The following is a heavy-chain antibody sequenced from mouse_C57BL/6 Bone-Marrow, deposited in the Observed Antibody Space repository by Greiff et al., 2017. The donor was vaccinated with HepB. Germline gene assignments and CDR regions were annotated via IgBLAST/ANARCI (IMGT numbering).Heavy chain of an antibody. J-gene: IGHJ4*01. V-gene: IGHV5-6*01. CDR3: ARHDPYYYAMDY. Sequence: EVQVVESGGDLVKPGGSLKLSCAASGFTFSSYGISWVRQTPDKRLEWVATISSGGSYTYYPDSVKGRFTISRDNAKNTLYLQMSSLKSEDTAMYYCARHDPYYYAMDYWGQGTSVTVSS. CDR2: ISSGGSYT. CDR1: GFTFSSYG.